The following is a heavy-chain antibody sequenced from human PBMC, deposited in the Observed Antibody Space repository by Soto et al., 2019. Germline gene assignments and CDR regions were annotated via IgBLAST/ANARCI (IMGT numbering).Heavy chain of an antibody. Sequence: QVQLVQSGAEVKKPGSSVKVSCKASGGTFSSYAISWVRQAPGQGLEWMGGIIPIFGTADYAQKFQDRVTITEDESTSTAYMERSSLRSEATAVYYCATATEGGTAYYYYGMDVWGKGTTVTVSS. CDR3: ATATEGGTAYYYYGMDV. D-gene: IGHD2-15*01. V-gene: IGHV1-69*12. J-gene: IGHJ6*04. CDR2: IIPIFGTA. CDR1: GGTFSSYA.